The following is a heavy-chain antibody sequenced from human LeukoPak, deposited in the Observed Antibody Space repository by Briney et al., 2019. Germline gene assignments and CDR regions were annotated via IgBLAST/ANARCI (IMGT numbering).Heavy chain of an antibody. CDR3: ARRSQGSWFDP. CDR2: INPNSGGT. V-gene: IGHV1-2*02. Sequence: ASVKVPCKASGYTFTGYYMHWVRQAPGQGLEWMGWINPNSGGTNYAQEFQGRVTMTRDTSISTAYMELSRLRSDDTAVYYCARRSQGSWFDPWGQGTLVTVSS. CDR1: GYTFTGYY. J-gene: IGHJ5*02. D-gene: IGHD3-10*01.